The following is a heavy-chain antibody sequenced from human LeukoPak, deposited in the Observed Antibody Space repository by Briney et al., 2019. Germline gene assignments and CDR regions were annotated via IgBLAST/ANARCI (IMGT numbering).Heavy chain of an antibody. CDR3: AKDRRRIAVAGISPFDY. Sequence: GGSLRLSCAASGFTFSCYAMGWVRQAPGKGLEWVSAISGSGGSTYYADSVKGRFTISRDNSKNTLYLQMNSLRAEDTAVYYCAKDRRRIAVAGISPFDYWGQGTLVTVSS. D-gene: IGHD6-19*01. CDR2: ISGSGGST. J-gene: IGHJ4*02. V-gene: IGHV3-23*01. CDR1: GFTFSCYA.